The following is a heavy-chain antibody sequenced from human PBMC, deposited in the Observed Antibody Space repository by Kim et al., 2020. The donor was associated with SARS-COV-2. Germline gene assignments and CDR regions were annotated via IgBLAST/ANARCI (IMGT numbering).Heavy chain of an antibody. V-gene: IGHV4-59*01. CDR1: GGSISSYY. CDR2: IYYSGST. D-gene: IGHD6-13*01. Sequence: SETLSLTCTVSGGSISSYYWSWIRQPPGKGLEWIGYIYYSGSTNYNPSLKSRVTISVDTTKNQFSLKLSSVTAADTAVDYCARDALPYSSSWYVPGYWG. J-gene: IGHJ4*01. CDR3: ARDALPYSSSWYVPGY.